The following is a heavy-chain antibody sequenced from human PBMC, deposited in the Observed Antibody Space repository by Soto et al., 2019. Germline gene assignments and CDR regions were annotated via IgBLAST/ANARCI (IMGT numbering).Heavy chain of an antibody. Sequence: PGGSLRLSCAASGFTFSSYAMSWVRQAPGKGLEWVSAISGSGGSTYCADSVKGRFTISRDNSKNTLYLQMNSLRAEDTAVYYCAKDLLWAGSGWVSYYYYGMDVWGQGTTVTVSS. D-gene: IGHD6-19*01. CDR3: AKDLLWAGSGWVSYYYYGMDV. V-gene: IGHV3-23*01. CDR1: GFTFSSYA. CDR2: ISGSGGST. J-gene: IGHJ6*02.